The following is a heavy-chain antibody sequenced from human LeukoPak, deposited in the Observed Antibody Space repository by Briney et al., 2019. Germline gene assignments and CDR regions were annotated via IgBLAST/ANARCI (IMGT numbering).Heavy chain of an antibody. CDR3: ARDHPVADWAPDI. V-gene: IGHV4-61*01. J-gene: IGHJ3*02. CDR2: IYYSGST. D-gene: IGHD3-9*01. CDR1: GGSVSSGTYY. Sequence: SETLSLTCTVSGGSVSSGTYYWSWSRQPPGKGLEWIGNIYYSGSTNYNPSLKSRVTISVDTSKNQFSLKLSSVTAADTAVYFCARDHPVADWAPDIWGRGTMVTVSS.